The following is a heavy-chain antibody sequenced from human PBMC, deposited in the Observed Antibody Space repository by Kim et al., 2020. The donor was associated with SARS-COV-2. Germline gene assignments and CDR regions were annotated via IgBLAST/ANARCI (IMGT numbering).Heavy chain of an antibody. CDR1: GFTFGDYA. CDR2: IRSKAYGGTT. Sequence: GGSLRLSCTDSGFTFGDYAMSWVRQAPGKGLEWVGFIRSKAYGGTTEYAASVKGRFTISRDDSKSIAYLQMNSLKTEDTAVYYCTRYNYGPFDYWGQGTLVTVSS. V-gene: IGHV3-49*04. CDR3: TRYNYGPFDY. D-gene: IGHD5-18*01. J-gene: IGHJ4*02.